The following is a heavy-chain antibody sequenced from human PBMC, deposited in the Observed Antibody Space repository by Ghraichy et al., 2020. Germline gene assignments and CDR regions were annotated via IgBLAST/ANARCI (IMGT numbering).Heavy chain of an antibody. CDR3: ARDGGPYYYYYYMDV. V-gene: IGHV3-30-3*01. J-gene: IGHJ6*03. CDR1: GFTFSSYA. CDR2: ISYDGSNK. D-gene: IGHD3-3*01. Sequence: LSLTCAASGFTFSSYAMHWVRQAPGKGLEWVAVISYDGSNKYYADSVKGRFTISRDNSKNTLYLQMNSLRAEDTAVYYCARDGGPYYYYYYMDVWGKGTTVTVSS.